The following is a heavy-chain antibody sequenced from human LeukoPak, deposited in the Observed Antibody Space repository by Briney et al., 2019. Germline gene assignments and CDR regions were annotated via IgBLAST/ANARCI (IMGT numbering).Heavy chain of an antibody. CDR1: GYTFTDYY. V-gene: IGHV1-69-2*01. CDR2: VDPEDGET. D-gene: IGHD2-15*01. J-gene: IGHJ4*02. Sequence: ASVKVSCKVPGYTFTDYYMHWVQQAPGKGLEWMGLVDPEDGETIYAEKFQGRVTITAGTSTDTAYMELSSLRSEDTAVYYCATGPGGGGGYYFDYWGQGTLVTVSS. CDR3: ATGPGGGGGYYFDY.